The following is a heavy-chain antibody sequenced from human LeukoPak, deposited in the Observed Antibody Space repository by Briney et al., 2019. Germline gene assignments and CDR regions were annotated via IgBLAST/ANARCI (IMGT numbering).Heavy chain of an antibody. CDR2: IYYSGST. J-gene: IGHJ4*02. V-gene: IGHV4-30-4*07. D-gene: IGHD7-27*01. CDR3: ASRKLGNDY. Sequence: SETLSLTCAVSGGSISSGGYSWSWIRQPPGKGLEWIGYIYYSGSTYYNPSLKSRVTISVDTSKNQFSLKLSSVTAADTAVYYCASRKLGNDYWGQGTLVTVSS. CDR1: GGSISSGGYS.